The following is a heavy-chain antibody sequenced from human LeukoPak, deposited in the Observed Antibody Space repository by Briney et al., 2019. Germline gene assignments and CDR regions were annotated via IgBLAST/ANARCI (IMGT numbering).Heavy chain of an antibody. V-gene: IGHV3-7*03. D-gene: IGHD3-10*01. CDR2: IKQDGSEK. CDR1: GFTFSSYW. CDR3: ARDSWFGEFDP. J-gene: IGHJ5*02. Sequence: GGSLRLSCAASGFTFSSYWMSWVRQAPGKGLEWVANIKQDGSEKYYVDSVKGRFTISRDKAKNSLYLQMNSLRAEDTAVYYCARDSWFGEFDPWGQGTLVTVSS.